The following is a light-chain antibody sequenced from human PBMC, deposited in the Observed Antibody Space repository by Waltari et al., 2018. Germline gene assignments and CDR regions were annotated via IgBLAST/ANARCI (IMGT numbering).Light chain of an antibody. CDR1: QSISSY. J-gene: IGKJ5*01. CDR3: QQSYSTGIT. V-gene: IGKV1-39*01. Sequence: DIPMTQSPSSLSASVGDRFTITCRASQSISSYLNWYQQKPGKAPKLLIYAASSLQSGVPSRFSGSGSGTDFTLTISSLQPEDFATYYCQQSYSTGITFGQGTRLEIK. CDR2: AAS.